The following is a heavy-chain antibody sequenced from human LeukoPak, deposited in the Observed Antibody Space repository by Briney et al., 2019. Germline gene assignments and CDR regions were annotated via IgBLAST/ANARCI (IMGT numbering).Heavy chain of an antibody. J-gene: IGHJ5*02. CDR2: IYTSGST. D-gene: IGHD3-10*01. CDR3: ARRGGRNWFDP. V-gene: IGHV4-4*09. Sequence: PSETLSLTCTVSGGSISSYYWSWIRQPPGKGLEWIGYIYTSGSTNYNPSLKSRVTISVDTSKNQFSLKLSSVTAADTAVYYCARRGGRNWFDPWGQGTLATVSS. CDR1: GGSISSYY.